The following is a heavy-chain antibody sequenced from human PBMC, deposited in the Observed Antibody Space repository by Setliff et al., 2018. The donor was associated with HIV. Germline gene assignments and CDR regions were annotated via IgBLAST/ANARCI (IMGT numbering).Heavy chain of an antibody. D-gene: IGHD3-10*01. CDR2: VHHDGST. V-gene: IGHV4-38-2*01. Sequence: PSETLSLTCAVSDYSVLNDNYWGWIRQSPGKGLEWIGSVHHDGSTYYNPSLKSRVTISVDTSKNQFSRKLSSVTAADTAVYYCARVLYRGSGSYYFDYWGQGTLVTVSS. CDR3: ARVLYRGSGSYYFDY. J-gene: IGHJ4*02. CDR1: DYSVLNDNY.